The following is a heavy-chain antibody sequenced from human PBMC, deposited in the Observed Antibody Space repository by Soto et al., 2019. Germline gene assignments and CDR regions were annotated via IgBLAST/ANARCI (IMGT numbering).Heavy chain of an antibody. V-gene: IGHV4-61*01. CDR2: IYDSGST. D-gene: IGHD2-2*02. CDR3: ARWGRYCISTSCYTKYDAMDA. CDR1: GGSVSSGSYY. J-gene: IGHJ6*02. Sequence: QVQLQESGPGLVKPSETLSLTCTVSGGSVSSGSYYWSWIRQPPGKGLEGIGYIYDSGSTNYNPSLRSRVTISIDTSKNQFSLKLSSVTAADTAVYYCARWGRYCISTSCYTKYDAMDAWGQGTTVTVSS.